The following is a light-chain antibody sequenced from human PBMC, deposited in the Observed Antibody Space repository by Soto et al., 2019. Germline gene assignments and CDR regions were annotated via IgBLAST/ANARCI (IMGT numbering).Light chain of an antibody. Sequence: EIVMTQSPATLSVSPGERATLSCRASQSVSSNLAWYQQKPGQAPRLLIYGASTRATGIPARFSGSGSGTEFTLTTSRLQSEYFSVYYCQQYNNFSPKTFVQGTK. CDR3: QQYNNFSPKT. CDR1: QSVSSN. V-gene: IGKV3-15*01. CDR2: GAS. J-gene: IGKJ1*01.